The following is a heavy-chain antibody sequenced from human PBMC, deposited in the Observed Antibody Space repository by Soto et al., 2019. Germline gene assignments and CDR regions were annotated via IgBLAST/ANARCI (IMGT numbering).Heavy chain of an antibody. V-gene: IGHV4-34*01. CDR1: GGSFSGYY. Sequence: QVQLQQWGAGLLKPSETLSLTCAVYGGSFSGYYWTWIRQSPEKGLEWIGEVNHSGTTYYNPSLKPRLTISVHTPKNQFSLKMSSVTAADTAVYYCARGIGYCSSINCYSSRRLRFDSWGQGTLVTVSS. CDR3: ARGIGYCSSINCYSSRRLRFDS. CDR2: VNHSGTT. J-gene: IGHJ4*02. D-gene: IGHD2-2*01.